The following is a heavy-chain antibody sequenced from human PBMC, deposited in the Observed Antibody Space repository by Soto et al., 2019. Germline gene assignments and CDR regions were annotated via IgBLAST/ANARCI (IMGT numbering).Heavy chain of an antibody. CDR3: ARAEDIVATHFFDY. D-gene: IGHD5-12*01. CDR1: GFTFSSYW. J-gene: IGHJ4*02. CDR2: INSDGSST. Sequence: GGSLTLSCAASGFTFSSYWMHWVRQAPGKGLVWVSRINSDGSSTSYADSVKGRFTISRDNAKNTLYLQMNSLRAEDTAVYYCARAEDIVATHFFDYWGQGTLVTVSS. V-gene: IGHV3-74*01.